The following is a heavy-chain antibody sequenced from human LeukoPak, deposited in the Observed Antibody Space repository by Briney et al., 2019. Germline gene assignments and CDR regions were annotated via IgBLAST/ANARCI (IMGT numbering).Heavy chain of an antibody. D-gene: IGHD1-20*01. CDR3: ARDLTGTPYYYYMDV. V-gene: IGHV4-61*02. J-gene: IGHJ6*03. Sequence: PSETLSLTCTVSGGSISSGSYYWSWIRQPAGKGLEWIGRIYTSGSTNYNPSLKSRVTISVDTSKNQFSLKLSSVTAADTAVYYCARDLTGTPYYYYMDVWGKGTTVTVSS. CDR1: GGSISSGSYY. CDR2: IYTSGST.